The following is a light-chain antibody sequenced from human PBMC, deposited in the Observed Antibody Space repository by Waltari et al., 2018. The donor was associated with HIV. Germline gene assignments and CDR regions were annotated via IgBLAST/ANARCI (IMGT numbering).Light chain of an antibody. V-gene: IGLV3-19*01. CDR2: GKD. CDR1: SLRSFY. CDR3: QSRDTRGYMI. Sequence: SSELTLDPTVSVALGQTVRITCRGDSLRSFYASWSPQKLGQAPLLVIYGKDNRPSGVPDRFSGSSSGNTTSLTITGAQAADEADYYCQSRDTRGYMIFGGGTRLTFL. J-gene: IGLJ2*01.